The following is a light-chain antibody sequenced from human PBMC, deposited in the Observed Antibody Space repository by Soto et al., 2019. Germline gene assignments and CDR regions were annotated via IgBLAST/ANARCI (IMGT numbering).Light chain of an antibody. CDR3: QQYATSPT. CDR1: QSVSSSY. J-gene: IGKJ1*01. CDR2: GAS. V-gene: IGKV3-20*01. Sequence: EIVLTQSPGTLSLSPGERATLSCRASQSVSSSYLAWYQQKLGQAPRLLIYGASSRATGIPDMFSGSGSGTDFTLTISRLEPEDFAVYYCQQYATSPTFGQGTKVEIK.